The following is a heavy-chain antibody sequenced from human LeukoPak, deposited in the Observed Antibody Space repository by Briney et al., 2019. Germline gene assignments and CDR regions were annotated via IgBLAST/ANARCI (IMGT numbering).Heavy chain of an antibody. D-gene: IGHD5-12*01. CDR2: IYPGDSKT. V-gene: IGHV5-51*01. CDR3: GRGGYSGYEFDY. J-gene: IGHJ4*02. Sequence: PGESLKISCKGSGYTFTNYWIGWVRQMPGKGLECMGVIYPGDSKTIYSPSFEGQVTISADKSISTAYLQWSSLMASDTAMYYCGRGGYSGYEFDYWGQGTLVTVSS. CDR1: GYTFTNYW.